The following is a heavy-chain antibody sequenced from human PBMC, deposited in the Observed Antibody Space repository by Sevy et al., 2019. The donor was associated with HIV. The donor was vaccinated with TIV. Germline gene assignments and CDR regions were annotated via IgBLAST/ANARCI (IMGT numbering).Heavy chain of an antibody. D-gene: IGHD2-2*01. CDR1: GGTFSSYA. CDR3: ATAGVPARLPAKKQYYYYYYGMDV. V-gene: IGHV1-69*13. CDR2: IIPIFGTA. Sequence: ASVNVSCKASGGTFSSYAISWVRQAPGQGLEWMGGIIPIFGTANYAQKFQGRVTITADESTSTAYMELSSLRSEDTAVYYCATAGVPARLPAKKQYYYYYYGMDVWGQGTTVTVSS. J-gene: IGHJ6*02.